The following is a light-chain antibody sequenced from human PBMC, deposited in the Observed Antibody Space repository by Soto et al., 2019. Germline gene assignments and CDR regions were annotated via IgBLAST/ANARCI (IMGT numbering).Light chain of an antibody. CDR1: QRLLNRNGYNY. Sequence: DIVLTQSPLSLPVSPGEPASISCRSSQRLLNRNGYNYLDWVVQKPGQSPQLLIYITSNRSPGVPDRFSGSGSGTDFTLKISRVEAEDVGVYYCMQPLHTPCTCGQVTKVDIK. CDR3: MQPLHTPCT. J-gene: IGKJ1*01. CDR2: ITS. V-gene: IGKV2-28*01.